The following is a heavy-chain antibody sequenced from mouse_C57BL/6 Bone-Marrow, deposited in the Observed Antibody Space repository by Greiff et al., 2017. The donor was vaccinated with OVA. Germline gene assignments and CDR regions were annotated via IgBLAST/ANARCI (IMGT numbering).Heavy chain of an antibody. J-gene: IGHJ4*01. CDR1: GFSFNTYA. Sequence: EVKLMESGGGLVQPKGSLKLSCAASGFSFNTYAMNWVRQAPGKGLEWVARIRSKSNNYATYYADSVKDRFTISRDDSESMLYLQMNNLKTEDTAMYYCVRQDDYEGAMDYWGQGTSVTVSS. CDR2: IRSKSNNYAT. V-gene: IGHV10-1*01. CDR3: VRQDDYEGAMDY. D-gene: IGHD2-4*01.